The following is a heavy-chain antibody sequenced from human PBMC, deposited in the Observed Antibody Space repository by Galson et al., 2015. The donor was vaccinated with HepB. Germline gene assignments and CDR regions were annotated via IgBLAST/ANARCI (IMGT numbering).Heavy chain of an antibody. J-gene: IGHJ4*02. CDR1: GVTFSSFA. Sequence: LRLSCAASGVTFSSFAMNWVRQAPGKGLEWVSAISSSGGGTYYADSVKGRFTISRDNSKNTLYLQMNSLTAEDTALYYCAKRTGTYRANDYWGQGTLVTVSS. D-gene: IGHD1-26*01. CDR3: AKRTGTYRANDY. V-gene: IGHV3-23*01. CDR2: ISSSGGGT.